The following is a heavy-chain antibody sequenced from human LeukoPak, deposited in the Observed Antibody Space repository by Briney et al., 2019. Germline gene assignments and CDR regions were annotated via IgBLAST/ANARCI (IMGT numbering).Heavy chain of an antibody. CDR2: INHSGST. CDR3: AGGLPPPYYYDSSGYYLDY. D-gene: IGHD3-22*01. J-gene: IGHJ4*02. Sequence: SETLSLTCAVYGGSFSGYYWSWIRQPPGKGLEWIGEINHSGSTNYNPSLKSRVTISVDTSKNQFSLKLSSVTAADTAVYYCAGGLPPPYYYDSSGYYLDYWGQGTLVTVSS. CDR1: GGSFSGYY. V-gene: IGHV4-34*01.